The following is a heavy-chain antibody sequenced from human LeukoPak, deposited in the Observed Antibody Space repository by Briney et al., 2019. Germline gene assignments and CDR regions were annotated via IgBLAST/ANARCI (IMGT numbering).Heavy chain of an antibody. D-gene: IGHD5-24*01. Sequence: ASVKVSCKASGYTFTNFVMHWVRQAPGPRLEWLGWIDTGNDNTKYSEKFQDRLTITRDTSASTAYMELSRLRSDDTAVYYCARVLERWLQSNFDAFDIWGQGTMVIVSS. J-gene: IGHJ3*02. V-gene: IGHV1-3*04. CDR3: ARVLERWLQSNFDAFDI. CDR2: IDTGNDNT. CDR1: GYTFTNFV.